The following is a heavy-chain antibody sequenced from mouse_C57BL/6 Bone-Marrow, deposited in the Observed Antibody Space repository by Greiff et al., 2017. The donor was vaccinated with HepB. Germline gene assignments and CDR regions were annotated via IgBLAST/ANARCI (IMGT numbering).Heavy chain of an antibody. CDR1: GYTFTSYW. J-gene: IGHJ4*01. CDR3: AKRLLHYTMDY. Sequence: QVQLQQPGAELVRPGSSVKLSCKASGYTFTSYWITWVKQRPGQGLEWIGDIYPGSGSTNYNDKFKSKATLTVETSSSTAYMQHSSLTSEDSAVYYCAKRLLHYTMDYWGKGTSVTVSS. D-gene: IGHD2-3*01. V-gene: IGHV1-55*01. CDR2: IYPGSGST.